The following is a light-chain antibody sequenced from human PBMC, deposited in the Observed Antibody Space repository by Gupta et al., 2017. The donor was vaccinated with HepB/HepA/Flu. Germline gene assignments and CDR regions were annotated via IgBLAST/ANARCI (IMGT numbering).Light chain of an antibody. Sequence: DIVMTQSPDSLAVSLGERATINCKSSQNILSRSNNKNYLDWYQQKPGQPPKLLIYWASTREYGVPDRFSGSGSGTDFTLTSSARQAEDVAAYYWQQDYNTRTFGQGTMVEIK. J-gene: IGKJ1*01. V-gene: IGKV4-1*01. CDR1: QNILSRSNNKNY. CDR3: QQDYNTRT. CDR2: WAS.